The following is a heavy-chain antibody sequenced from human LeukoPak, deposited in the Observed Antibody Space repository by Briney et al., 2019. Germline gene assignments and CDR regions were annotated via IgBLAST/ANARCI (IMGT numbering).Heavy chain of an antibody. V-gene: IGHV1-46*01. J-gene: IGHJ4*02. CDR1: GYTFTSYY. D-gene: IGHD2-15*01. CDR2: INPSGGST. Sequence: GASVKVSCTASGYTFTSYYMHWVRQAPGQGLEWMGIINPSGGSTSYAQKFQGRVTMTRDTSTSTVYMELSSLRSEDTAVYYCAKADSPLGYCSGGSCYAFDYWGQGTLVTVSS. CDR3: AKADSPLGYCSGGSCYAFDY.